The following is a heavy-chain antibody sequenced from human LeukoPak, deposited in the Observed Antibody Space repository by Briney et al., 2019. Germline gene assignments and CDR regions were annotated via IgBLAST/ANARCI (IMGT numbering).Heavy chain of an antibody. D-gene: IGHD6-13*01. V-gene: IGHV4-39*01. J-gene: IGHJ5*02. CDR2: IYYSGST. Sequence: SETLSLTCTVSGGPVSSSGYWGWIRQPPGKGLEWIGSIYYSGSTYYSPSLKSRVTISLDPSKNQFSLKLSSLTAADTAIYYCASGYTAAGRRFDPWGQGTLVTVSS. CDR3: ASGYTAAGRRFDP. CDR1: GGPVSSSGY.